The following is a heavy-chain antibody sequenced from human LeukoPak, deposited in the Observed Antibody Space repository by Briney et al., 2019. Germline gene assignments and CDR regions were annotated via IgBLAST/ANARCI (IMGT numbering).Heavy chain of an antibody. D-gene: IGHD3-10*01. CDR1: VYTFTGYY. Sequence: ASVKVSCKASVYTFTGYYIQWVRQAPGQGLEWMGWINPNNGGTNYAQKFQGRVTMTRDTSITTAYMELSRLSSDDTAVYYCARDMVQGVMGYWGQGTLVTVSS. CDR3: ARDMVQGVMGY. V-gene: IGHV1-2*02. CDR2: INPNNGGT. J-gene: IGHJ4*02.